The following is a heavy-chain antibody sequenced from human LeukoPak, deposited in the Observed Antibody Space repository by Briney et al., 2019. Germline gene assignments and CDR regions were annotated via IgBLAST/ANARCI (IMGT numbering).Heavy chain of an antibody. CDR1: GYSISSGYY. CDR3: ASPGSYKGGSNAFDI. Sequence: PSETLSLTCTVSGYSISSGYYWGWIRQPPGKGLEWIGSIYHSGSTYYNPSLKSRVTISVDTSKNQFSLKLSSVTAADTAVYYCASPGSYKGGSNAFDIWGQGTMVTVSS. D-gene: IGHD1-26*01. CDR2: IYHSGST. J-gene: IGHJ3*02. V-gene: IGHV4-38-2*02.